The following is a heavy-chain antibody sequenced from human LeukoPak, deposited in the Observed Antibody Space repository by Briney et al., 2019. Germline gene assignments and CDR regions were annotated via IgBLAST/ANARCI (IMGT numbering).Heavy chain of an antibody. CDR1: GFTFSSYW. V-gene: IGHV3-74*01. CDR2: IASDGSST. Sequence: GGSLRLSCAASGFTFSSYWMNWVRQAPGKGLVWVSRIASDGSSTTYADSVKGRFSISRDNAKNTLYLQMNSLRVEDTAVYYCARDPSTVVTRTTFDYWGQGTLVTVSS. D-gene: IGHD4-23*01. CDR3: ARDPSTVVTRTTFDY. J-gene: IGHJ4*02.